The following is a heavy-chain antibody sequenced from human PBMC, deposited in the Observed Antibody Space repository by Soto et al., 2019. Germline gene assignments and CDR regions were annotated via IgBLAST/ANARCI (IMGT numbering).Heavy chain of an antibody. CDR1: GFTFSDSG. V-gene: IGHV3-30*03. CDR3: ARWVGGSMYDNSGKYDS. Sequence: QVQLVESGGGVVQPGRSLRLTCAASGFTFSDSGMHWDRQAPGKGLEWVALVSNDGNRKYYADSVKGRFTISRDNSENTLYLQMNSLRAEDTAVYYCARWVGGSMYDNSGKYDSWGQGTLVTVSS. CDR2: VSNDGNRK. D-gene: IGHD3-22*01. J-gene: IGHJ5*01.